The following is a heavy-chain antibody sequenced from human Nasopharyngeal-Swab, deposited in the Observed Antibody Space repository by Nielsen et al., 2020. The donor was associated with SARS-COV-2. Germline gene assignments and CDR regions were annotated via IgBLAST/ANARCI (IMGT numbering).Heavy chain of an antibody. CDR2: INHSGST. CDR3: ARGQGPRHYYDSSGYYYDVLGRGYYFDY. J-gene: IGHJ4*02. V-gene: IGHV4-34*01. D-gene: IGHD3-22*01. Sequence: WMRQPQGKGLEWIGEINHSGSTNYNPSLKSRVTISVDTSKNQFSLKLSSVTAADTAVYYCARGQGPRHYYDSSGYYYDVLGRGYYFDYWGQGTLVTVSS.